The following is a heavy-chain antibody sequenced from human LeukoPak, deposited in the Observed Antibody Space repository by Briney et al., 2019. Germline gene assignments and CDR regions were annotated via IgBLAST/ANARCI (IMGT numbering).Heavy chain of an antibody. Sequence: GASVKVSCKASGYTFTGYYMHWVRQAPGQGLEWMGWINPNSGGTNYAQKFQGRVTVTRDTSISTAYMELSRLRSDDTAVYYCARGGGAFSITPQDYFDYWGQGTLVTVSS. CDR3: ARGGGAFSITPQDYFDY. D-gene: IGHD3-16*01. CDR1: GYTFTGYY. CDR2: INPNSGGT. J-gene: IGHJ4*02. V-gene: IGHV1-2*02.